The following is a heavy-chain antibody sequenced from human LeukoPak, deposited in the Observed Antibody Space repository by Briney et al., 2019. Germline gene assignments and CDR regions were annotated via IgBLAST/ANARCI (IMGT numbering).Heavy chain of an antibody. J-gene: IGHJ3*01. CDR3: ARMGVSYYYDSSTYYPAAFDV. V-gene: IGHV4-38-2*01. CDR2: IFHSGSI. D-gene: IGHD3-22*01. CDR1: GYSITSGYY. Sequence: SETLSLTCAVSGYSITSGYYWGWIRRSPGRGLEWIATIFHSGSIYYNPSLKSRVTLSVDTSKNQFTLKLNSVTAADTAVYYCARMGVSYYYDSSTYYPAAFDVWGQGTMVSVSS.